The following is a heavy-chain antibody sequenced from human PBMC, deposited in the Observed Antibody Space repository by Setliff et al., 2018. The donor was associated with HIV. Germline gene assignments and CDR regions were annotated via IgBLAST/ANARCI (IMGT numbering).Heavy chain of an antibody. CDR2: LNHGGTT. D-gene: IGHD3-10*01. J-gene: IGHJ4*02. V-gene: IGHV4-59*11. Sequence: SETLSLTCTVSGGSINSHYWSWIRQSPGEGLEWIGTLNHGGTTDYNPTLKSRVTISAETSTNQFSLKLSSMTAADTAVYFCAVVRGANYWGQGTMVTVSS. CDR3: AVVRGANY. CDR1: GGSINSHY.